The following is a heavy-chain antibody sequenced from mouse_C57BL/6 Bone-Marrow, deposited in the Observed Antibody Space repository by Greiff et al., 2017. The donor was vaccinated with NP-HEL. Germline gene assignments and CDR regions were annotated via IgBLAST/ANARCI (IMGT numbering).Heavy chain of an antibody. Sequence: EVQLVESGPGLVKPSQSLSLTCSVTGYSITSGYYWNWIRQFPGNKLEWMGYISYDGSNNYNPSLKNRISITRDTSKNQFFLKLNSVTTEDTATYYCARAYYSNPYYAMDYWGQGTSVTVSS. CDR1: GYSITSGYY. J-gene: IGHJ4*01. V-gene: IGHV3-6*01. CDR2: ISYDGSN. D-gene: IGHD2-5*01. CDR3: ARAYYSNPYYAMDY.